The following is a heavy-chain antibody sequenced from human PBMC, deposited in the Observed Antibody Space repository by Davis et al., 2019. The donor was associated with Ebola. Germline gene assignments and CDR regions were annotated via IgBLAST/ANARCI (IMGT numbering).Heavy chain of an antibody. CDR2: IYPGDSET. Sequence: GESLKISCKGSGYSFTIYWIAWVRQMPGKGLECMGIIYPGDSETRYSPSFQGQVTISADKSTTTAYLQWSSLKASDTAMYYCARASIAARPDAFDIWGQGTMVTVSS. CDR1: GYSFTIYW. V-gene: IGHV5-51*01. J-gene: IGHJ3*02. D-gene: IGHD6-6*01. CDR3: ARASIAARPDAFDI.